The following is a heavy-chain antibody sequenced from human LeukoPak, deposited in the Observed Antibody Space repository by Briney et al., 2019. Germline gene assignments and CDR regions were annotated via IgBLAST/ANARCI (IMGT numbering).Heavy chain of an antibody. CDR3: ARQDPENWFDP. J-gene: IGHJ5*02. CDR2: ISSSGSTI. CDR1: GFSFSSSS. V-gene: IGHV3-48*03. D-gene: IGHD1-14*01. Sequence: GGSLRLSCAASGFSFSSSSMNWVRQAPGKGLEWVSYISSSGSTIYYADSVKGRFTISRGNAKNSLYLQMNSLRAEDTAVYYCARQDPENWFDPWGQGTLVTVSS.